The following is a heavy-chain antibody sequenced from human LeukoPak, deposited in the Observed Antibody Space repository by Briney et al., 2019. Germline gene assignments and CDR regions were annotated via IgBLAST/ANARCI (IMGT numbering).Heavy chain of an antibody. D-gene: IGHD2-21*02. V-gene: IGHV4-39*07. CDR1: GGSISSSSYY. CDR3: ARDRLTARGAGGMDV. J-gene: IGHJ6*02. Sequence: SETLSLTCTVSGGSISSSSYYWGWIRQPPGKGLEWIGSIYYSGSTYYNPSLKSRVTISVDTSKNQFSLKLSSVTAADTAVYYCARDRLTARGAGGMDVWGQGTTVTVSS. CDR2: IYYSGST.